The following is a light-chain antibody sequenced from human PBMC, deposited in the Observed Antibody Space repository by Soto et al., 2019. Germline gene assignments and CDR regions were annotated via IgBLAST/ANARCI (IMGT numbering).Light chain of an antibody. Sequence: QSALTQPPSASGSPGQSVTISCTGTSSDVGAYKYVSWYQQYPGKAPKLMIYEVTKRPSGVPDRFSGSKSGNTASLTVSGLQAEDEADYYCTSYVGNDMGVVGGGTKFTVL. CDR2: EVT. CDR1: SSDVGAYKY. J-gene: IGLJ3*02. CDR3: TSYVGNDMGV. V-gene: IGLV2-8*01.